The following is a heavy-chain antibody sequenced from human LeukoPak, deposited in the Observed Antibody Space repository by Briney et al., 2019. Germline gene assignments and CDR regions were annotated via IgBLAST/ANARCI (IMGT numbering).Heavy chain of an antibody. Sequence: GASVKVSCKASGYTFTGYYMHWVRQAPGQGLEWMGWINPNSGGTNYAQKFQGRVTMTRDTSISTAYMELSRLRSDDTAVYYCARALVVPAAALFDYWGQGTLVTVSS. D-gene: IGHD2-2*01. V-gene: IGHV1-2*02. CDR2: INPNSGGT. J-gene: IGHJ4*02. CDR1: GYTFTGYY. CDR3: ARALVVPAAALFDY.